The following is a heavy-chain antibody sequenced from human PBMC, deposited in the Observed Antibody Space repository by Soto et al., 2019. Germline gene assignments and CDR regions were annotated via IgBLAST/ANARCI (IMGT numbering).Heavy chain of an antibody. V-gene: IGHV1-2*02. J-gene: IGHJ5*02. D-gene: IGHD6-19*01. Sequence: QVHLVQSGAEVKKPGASVKVSCKASGYTFTGYYMHWVRQAPGQGLEWMGWINPNSGGTNYAQKFQGRVTMTRDTSISTAYMELSRLRSDDTAVYYCARAETYSSGWSIVDWFDPWGQGTLVTVSS. CDR3: ARAETYSSGWSIVDWFDP. CDR2: INPNSGGT. CDR1: GYTFTGYY.